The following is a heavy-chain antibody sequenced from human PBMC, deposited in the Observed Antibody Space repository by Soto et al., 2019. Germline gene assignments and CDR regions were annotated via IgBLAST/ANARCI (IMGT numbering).Heavy chain of an antibody. D-gene: IGHD1-1*01. CDR3: ARHFVNRLPIHKLEPFDY. CDR1: GGSISSSSYY. Sequence: SETLSLTCTVSGGSISSSSYYWGWIRQPPGKGLEWIGSIYYSGSTYYNPSLKSRVTISVDTSKNQFSLKLSSVTAADTAVYYCARHFVNRLPIHKLEPFDYWGQGTLVTVSS. CDR2: IYYSGST. V-gene: IGHV4-39*01. J-gene: IGHJ4*02.